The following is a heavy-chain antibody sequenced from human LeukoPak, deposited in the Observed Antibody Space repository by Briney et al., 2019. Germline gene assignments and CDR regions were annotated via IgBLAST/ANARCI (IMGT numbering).Heavy chain of an antibody. V-gene: IGHV4-39*01. CDR3: ARHGDGESGSYYPLGY. CDR2: IYYSGST. CDR1: GGSISSSSYY. D-gene: IGHD1-26*01. J-gene: IGHJ4*02. Sequence: PSETLSLTCTVSGGSISSSSYYWGWIRQPPGKGLEWIGSIYYSGSTYYNPSLKSRVTISVDTSKNQISLKLSSVTAVDTAVYYCARHGDGESGSYYPLGYWGQGTLVTVSS.